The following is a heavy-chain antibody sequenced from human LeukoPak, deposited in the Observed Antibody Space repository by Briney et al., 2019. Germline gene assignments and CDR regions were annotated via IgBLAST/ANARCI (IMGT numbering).Heavy chain of an antibody. CDR2: ISSTTRTI. Sequence: PGGSLRLSCAASGFTLSSYSMNWVRQAPGKGLEWVSYISSTTRTIYYADSVKGRFTISRDNAKNSLYLQMNSLRAEDTAVYYCAREGNYYDMDVWGQGTTVTVSS. CDR3: AREGNYYDMDV. J-gene: IGHJ6*02. CDR1: GFTLSSYS. V-gene: IGHV3-48*01.